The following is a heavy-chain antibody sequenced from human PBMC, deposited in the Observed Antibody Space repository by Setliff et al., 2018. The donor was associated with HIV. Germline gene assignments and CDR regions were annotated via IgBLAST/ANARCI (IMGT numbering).Heavy chain of an antibody. V-gene: IGHV1-18*01. J-gene: IGHJ3*02. D-gene: IGHD3-10*01. CDR1: GYSFINYG. CDR2: INAGNGNT. Sequence: GASVKVSCKASGYSFINYGISWVRQAPGQGLEWMGWINAGNGNTNYAQKFQGWVTMTRDTSISTAYMELSRLRSDDTAVYYCARVGEVAVNAFDIWGQGTMVTVSS. CDR3: ARVGEVAVNAFDI.